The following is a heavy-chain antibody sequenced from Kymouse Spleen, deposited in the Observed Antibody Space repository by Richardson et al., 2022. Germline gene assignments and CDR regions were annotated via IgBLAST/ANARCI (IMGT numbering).Heavy chain of an antibody. J-gene: IGHJ6*02. Sequence: EVQLVESGGGLVQPGGSLKLSCAASGFTFSGSAMHWVRQASGKGLEWVGRIRSKANSYATAYAASVKGRFTISRDDSKNTAYLQMNSLKTEDTAVYYCTRQGYSNYYYYGMDVWGQGTTVTVSS. CDR1: GFTFSGSA. V-gene: IGHV3-73*02. CDR3: TRQGYSNYYYYGMDV. D-gene: IGHD5-24*01. CDR2: IRSKANSYAT.